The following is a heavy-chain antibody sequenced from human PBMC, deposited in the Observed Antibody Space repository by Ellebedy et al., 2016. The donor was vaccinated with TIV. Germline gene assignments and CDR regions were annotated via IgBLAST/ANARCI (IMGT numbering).Heavy chain of an antibody. CDR3: ARDLGKSTYSGSPLDY. CDR1: GFPFSTAW. J-gene: IGHJ4*02. V-gene: IGHV3-7*03. D-gene: IGHD6-25*01. CDR2: IKYDGGER. Sequence: PGGSLRLSCEASGFPFSTAWMSWVRQAPGKGLEWVANIKYDGGERYYVASVRGRFTISRDNAETSLYLQMNSLTAADTAVYFCARDLGKSTYSGSPLDYWGQGTLVTVSS.